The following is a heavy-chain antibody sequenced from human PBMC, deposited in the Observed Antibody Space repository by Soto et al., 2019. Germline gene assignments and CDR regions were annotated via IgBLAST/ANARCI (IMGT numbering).Heavy chain of an antibody. CDR1: GYTFTSYG. J-gene: IGHJ4*02. V-gene: IGHV1-18*01. CDR3: ARGRYGDY. D-gene: IGHD1-1*01. Sequence: QVNLVQSGAEVRKPGASVKVSCKGSGYTFTSYGIAWVRQAPGQGLEWMGWVSAHNDNTNYAQKVQGRVTVTPDTSASTAYMELRNLRSYDTGVYYSARGRYGDYWGQGALVTVSS. CDR2: VSAHNDNT.